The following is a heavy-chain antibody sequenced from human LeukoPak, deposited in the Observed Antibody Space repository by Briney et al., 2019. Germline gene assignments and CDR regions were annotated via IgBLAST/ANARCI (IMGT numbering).Heavy chain of an antibody. J-gene: IGHJ6*02. CDR1: GFTFDDYA. Sequence: GRSLRLSCAASGFTFDDYAMHWVRQAPGKGLEWVSGISWNSGSIGYADSVKGRFTISRDNAKNSLYLQMNSLRAEDTALYYCAKDMAPIYRPPMVYTPIGYYGMDVWGQGTTVTVSS. V-gene: IGHV3-9*01. CDR2: ISWNSGSI. D-gene: IGHD3-10*01. CDR3: AKDMAPIYRPPMVYTPIGYYGMDV.